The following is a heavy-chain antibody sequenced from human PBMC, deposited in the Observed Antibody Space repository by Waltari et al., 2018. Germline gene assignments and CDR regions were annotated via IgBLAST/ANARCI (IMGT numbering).Heavy chain of an antibody. Sequence: QVQLVESGGGVVQPGRSLRLSCAGSGFTFSSYSMHRVRQAPGKGLEWVAVISYDGSNKYYADSVKGRFTISRDNSKNTLYLQMNSLRAEDTAVYYCARTWGSSWYYYYGMDVWGQGTTVTVSS. D-gene: IGHD6-13*01. CDR1: GFTFSSYS. V-gene: IGHV3-30*04. J-gene: IGHJ6*02. CDR3: ARTWGSSWYYYYGMDV. CDR2: ISYDGSNK.